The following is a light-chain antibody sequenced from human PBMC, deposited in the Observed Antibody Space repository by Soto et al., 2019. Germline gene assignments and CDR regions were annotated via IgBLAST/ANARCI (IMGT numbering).Light chain of an antibody. CDR2: GNS. V-gene: IGLV1-40*01. CDR1: SSNIGAGYD. Sequence: QAVVTQPPSVSGAPGQRVTISCTGNSSNIGAGYDVHWYQQLPGKAPKLLIFGNSHRPSGVPDRFFGSKSGNTASLTVSGLQAEDEADYYCSSYAGSNNLVFGGGTKL. CDR3: SSYAGSNNLV. J-gene: IGLJ2*01.